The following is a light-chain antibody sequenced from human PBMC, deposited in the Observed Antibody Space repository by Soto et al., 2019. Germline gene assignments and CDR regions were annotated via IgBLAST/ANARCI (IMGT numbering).Light chain of an antibody. J-gene: IGLJ2*01. CDR1: IDDIGAYDY. V-gene: IGLV2-14*01. CDR3: TSYANTSAVV. Sequence: QSALTQTSSVSGSPGQSATISCAGTIDDIGAYDYVSWYQQHPGNAPKLLVYEVTNRPSGVSDRFSGSKSGNTASLTISGLQAEEEADYCCTSYANTSAVVFGGGTKVTVL. CDR2: EVT.